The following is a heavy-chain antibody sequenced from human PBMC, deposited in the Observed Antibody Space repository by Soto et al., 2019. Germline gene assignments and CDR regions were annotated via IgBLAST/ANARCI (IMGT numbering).Heavy chain of an antibody. J-gene: IGHJ4*02. CDR2: IDPSDSYT. CDR1: GHSFTSYW. V-gene: IGHV5-10-1*01. Sequence: GESLKISCKGSGHSFTSYWISWVRQMPGKGLEWMGRIDPSDSYTNYSPSFQGHVTISADKSISTAYLQWSSLKASDTAMHYCARTRRTTGTTPFDYWGQGTLVTVSS. D-gene: IGHD1-1*01. CDR3: ARTRRTTGTTPFDY.